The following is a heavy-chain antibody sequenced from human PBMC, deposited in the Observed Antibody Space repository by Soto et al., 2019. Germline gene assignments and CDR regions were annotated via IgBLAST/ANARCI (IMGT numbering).Heavy chain of an antibody. V-gene: IGHV3-23*01. CDR3: AKGPDGSGYYHNWFDS. Sequence: EVHLLESGGALVQPGGSLTLSCAASGFSFSDYAMRWVRQAPGKGLEWVSSISRTGDSAYYADSVKGRFAISRDRSKNRLSLQMNLLRVEDTAVYYCAKGPDGSGYYHNWFDSWGQGTLITVSS. CDR2: ISRTGDSA. J-gene: IGHJ5*01. CDR1: GFSFSDYA. D-gene: IGHD3-22*01.